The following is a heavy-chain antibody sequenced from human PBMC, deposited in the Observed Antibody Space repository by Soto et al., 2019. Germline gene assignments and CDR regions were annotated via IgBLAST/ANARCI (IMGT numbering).Heavy chain of an antibody. D-gene: IGHD1-7*01. CDR1: GFTFSSYA. J-gene: IGHJ6*03. Sequence: PGGSLRLSCAASGFTFSSYAMSWVRQAPGKGLEWVSAISGSGGSTYYADSVKGRFTISRDNSKNTLYLQMNSLRAEDTAVYYCAKEEFITGTKAPNYYYYYYMDVWGKGTTVTVSS. CDR3: AKEEFITGTKAPNYYYYYYMDV. V-gene: IGHV3-23*01. CDR2: ISGSGGST.